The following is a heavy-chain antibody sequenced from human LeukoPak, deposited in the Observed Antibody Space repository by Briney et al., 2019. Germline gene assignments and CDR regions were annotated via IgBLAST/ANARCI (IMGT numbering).Heavy chain of an antibody. CDR3: ARDHSSGWLPYYYYGMDV. D-gene: IGHD6-19*01. CDR2: ISYDGSNK. J-gene: IGHJ6*02. V-gene: IGHV3-30-3*01. CDR1: GFTFSSYA. Sequence: GGSLRLSCAASGFTFSSYAMHWVRQAPGKGLEWVAVISYDGSNKYYADSVKGRFTISRDNSKNTLYLQMNSLRAEDTAVYCCARDHSSGWLPYYYYGMDVWGQGTTVTVSS.